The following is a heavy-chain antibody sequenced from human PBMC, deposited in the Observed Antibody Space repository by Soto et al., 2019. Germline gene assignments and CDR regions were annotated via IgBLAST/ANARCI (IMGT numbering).Heavy chain of an antibody. CDR1: GYTFTSYG. D-gene: IGHD3-22*01. V-gene: IGHV1-18*01. Sequence: ASVKVSCKASGYTFTSYGISWVRQAPGQGLEWMGWISAYNGNTNYAQKLQGRVTMTTDTSTSTAYMELRSLRSDDTAVYYCAREEGFYDSSGLYYYYYGMDVWGQGTTVTVSS. J-gene: IGHJ6*02. CDR2: ISAYNGNT. CDR3: AREEGFYDSSGLYYYYYGMDV.